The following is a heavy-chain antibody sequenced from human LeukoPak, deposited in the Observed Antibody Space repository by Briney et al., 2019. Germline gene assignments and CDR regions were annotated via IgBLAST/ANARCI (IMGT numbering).Heavy chain of an antibody. CDR2: INPNSGGT. D-gene: IGHD3-10*01. Sequence: ASVKVSCKVSRYIFTSYYIHWVRQAPGQGLEWMGWINPNSGGTNYAQKFQGRVTMTRDTSISTAYMELSRLRSDDTAVYYCARDLEGITMVRGVIIDDAFDIWGQGTMVTVSS. V-gene: IGHV1-2*02. CDR1: RYIFTSYY. J-gene: IGHJ3*02. CDR3: ARDLEGITMVRGVIIDDAFDI.